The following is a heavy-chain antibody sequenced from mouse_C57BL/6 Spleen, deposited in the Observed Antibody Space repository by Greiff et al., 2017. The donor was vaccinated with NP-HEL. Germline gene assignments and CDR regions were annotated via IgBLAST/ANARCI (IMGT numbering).Heavy chain of an antibody. V-gene: IGHV1-64*01. J-gene: IGHJ3*01. D-gene: IGHD1-1*01. CDR2: IYPNSGST. CDR1: GYTFTSYW. Sequence: QVQLQQPGAELVKPGASVKLSCKASGYTFTSYWMHWVKQRPGQGLEWIGMIYPNSGSTNYNEKFKSKATLTVDKSSSTAYMQLISLTSEDSAVYYCARPDYYGSSYGFAYWGQGTPVTVSA. CDR3: ARPDYYGSSYGFAY.